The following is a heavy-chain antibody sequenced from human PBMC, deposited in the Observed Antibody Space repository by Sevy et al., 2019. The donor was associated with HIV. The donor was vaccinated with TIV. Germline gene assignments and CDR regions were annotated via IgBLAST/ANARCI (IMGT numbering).Heavy chain of an antibody. D-gene: IGHD3-10*01. CDR2: ISYDGSNK. CDR1: GFTFSNYA. Sequence: GGSLRLSCAASGFTFSNYAMHWVRQAPVKGLEWVAVISYDGSNKYYADSVKGRFTISRDNSKNTLYLQMNSLRTEDTAVYYCARDRGSGKNVFFDYWGQGTLVTVSS. J-gene: IGHJ4*02. CDR3: ARDRGSGKNVFFDY. V-gene: IGHV3-30-3*01.